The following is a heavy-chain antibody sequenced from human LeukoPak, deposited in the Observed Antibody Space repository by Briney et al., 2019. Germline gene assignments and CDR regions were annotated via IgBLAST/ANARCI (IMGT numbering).Heavy chain of an antibody. V-gene: IGHV1-69*04. D-gene: IGHD2-21*01. Sequence: SVKVSCKASGGTFSSYAISWVRQAPGQGLEWMGRIIPILGIANYAQKFQGRVTITADKSTSTAYMELSSLRSEDTAVYYCARGRSDGYFDYWGQGTLVTVSS. CDR2: IIPILGIA. CDR1: GGTFSSYA. CDR3: ARGRSDGYFDY. J-gene: IGHJ4*02.